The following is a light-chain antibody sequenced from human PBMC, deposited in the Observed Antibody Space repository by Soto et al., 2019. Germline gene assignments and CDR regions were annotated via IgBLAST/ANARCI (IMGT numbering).Light chain of an antibody. V-gene: IGKV3-11*01. CDR1: QSVSGY. CDR2: DAS. J-gene: IGKJ2*01. CDR3: QQRSNWPPYT. Sequence: EIVLTQSPATLSLSPGERATLSCRASQSVSGYLVWYQQKPGQAPRLLIYDASNRATGIPGRFSGSGSGTDFTLTISSLEPEDFAVYYCQQRSNWPPYTFGQGTKV.